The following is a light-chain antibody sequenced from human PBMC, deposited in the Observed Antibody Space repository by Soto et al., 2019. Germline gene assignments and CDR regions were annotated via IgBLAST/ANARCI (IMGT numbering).Light chain of an antibody. CDR2: GNS. CDR1: SSNIGAGYD. V-gene: IGLV1-40*01. J-gene: IGLJ2*01. CDR3: QSYDSSLSGSVV. Sequence: QSVLTQPPSVSGAPGQRVTISCTGSSSNIGAGYDVHWYQQLPGTAPKLLIYGNSNRPSGVTDRFSGSKAGTSASLAITGHQAEDEADYYCQSYDSSLSGSVVFGEGTKLTV.